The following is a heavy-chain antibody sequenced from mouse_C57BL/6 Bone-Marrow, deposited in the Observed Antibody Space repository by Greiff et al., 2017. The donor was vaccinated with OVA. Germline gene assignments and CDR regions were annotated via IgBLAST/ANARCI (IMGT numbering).Heavy chain of an antibody. CDR3: TRDPRPLYDLDY. J-gene: IGHJ2*01. V-gene: IGHV1-66*01. CDR2: IYPGSGNT. CDR1: GYSFTSYY. Sequence: QVQLQQSGPELVKPGASVKISCKASGYSFTSYYIHWVKQRPGQGLEWIGWIYPGSGNTKYNEKFKGKAKLTAVTSASTAYMELSSLTNEDSAVYYCTRDPRPLYDLDYWGQGTTLTVSS. D-gene: IGHD2-3*01.